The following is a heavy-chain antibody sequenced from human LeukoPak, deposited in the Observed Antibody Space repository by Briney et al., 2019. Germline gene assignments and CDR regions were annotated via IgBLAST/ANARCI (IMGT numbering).Heavy chain of an antibody. CDR1: GGTFSSYA. V-gene: IGHV1-69*06. J-gene: IGHJ4*02. Sequence: SVKVSCKASGGTFSSYAISWVRQAPGQGPEWMGRIIPIFGTANYAQKFQGRVTITADKSTSTACMELSSLRSEDTAVYYCARGRSGVDRPAFDYWGQGTLVTVSS. CDR2: IIPIFGTA. D-gene: IGHD1-26*01. CDR3: ARGRSGVDRPAFDY.